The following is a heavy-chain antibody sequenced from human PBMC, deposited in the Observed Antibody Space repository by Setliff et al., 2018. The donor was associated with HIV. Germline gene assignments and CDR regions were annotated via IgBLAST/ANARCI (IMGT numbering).Heavy chain of an antibody. V-gene: IGHV4-31*03. D-gene: IGHD1-26*01. CDR1: DGYINSGAEY. Sequence: PSETLSLTCTVSDGYINSGAEYWGWIRHHPGKGLEWIGYIYHTGKTYYNPSLQSRIIMSLDMSQNQFSLKLSSVTAADTAVYYCAKEGNSVDNWLDPWGPGTLVTVSS. J-gene: IGHJ5*02. CDR3: AKEGNSVDNWLDP. CDR2: IYHTGKT.